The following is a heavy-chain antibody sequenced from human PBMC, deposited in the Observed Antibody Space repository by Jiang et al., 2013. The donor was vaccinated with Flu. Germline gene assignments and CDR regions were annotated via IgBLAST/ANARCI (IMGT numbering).Heavy chain of an antibody. Sequence: VKVSCKASGYTFTSYYMHWVRQAPGQGLEWMGIINPSGGSTSYAQKFQGRVTMTRDTSTSTVYMELSSLRSEDTAVYYCARVKGNEVATIDDRLDPGNFDYWGQGTLVTVSS. V-gene: IGHV1-46*01. CDR1: GYTFTSYY. J-gene: IGHJ4*02. D-gene: IGHD5-12*01. CDR3: ARVKGNEVATIDDRLDPGNFDY. CDR2: INPSGGST.